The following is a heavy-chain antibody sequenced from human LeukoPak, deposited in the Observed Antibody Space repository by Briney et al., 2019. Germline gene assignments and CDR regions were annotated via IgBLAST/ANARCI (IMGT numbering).Heavy chain of an antibody. Sequence: GGSLRLPCAASGFDFSTYSIDWVRQAPGKGLEWVSYISSSSSNIYHADSVKGRFTISRDNAKNSLHLQMNSLRAEDTAVYYCARVGRSGWTVDYWGQGTLVTVSS. J-gene: IGHJ4*02. CDR3: ARVGRSGWTVDY. CDR2: ISSSSSNI. CDR1: GFDFSTYS. V-gene: IGHV3-48*04. D-gene: IGHD6-19*01.